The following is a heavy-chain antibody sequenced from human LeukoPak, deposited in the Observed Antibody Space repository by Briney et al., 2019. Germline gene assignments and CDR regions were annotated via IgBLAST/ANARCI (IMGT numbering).Heavy chain of an antibody. V-gene: IGHV3-30*02. CDR2: IRYDGSNK. CDR3: AKDPGSWNYLSYYFDY. CDR1: GFTFSSYG. J-gene: IGHJ4*02. D-gene: IGHD1-7*01. Sequence: GGSLRLSCAASGFTFSSYGMHWVRQAPGKGLEWVAFIRYDGSNKYYADSVKGRFTISRDNSKNTLYLQMNSLRAEDTAVYYCAKDPGSWNYLSYYFDYWGQGTLVTVSS.